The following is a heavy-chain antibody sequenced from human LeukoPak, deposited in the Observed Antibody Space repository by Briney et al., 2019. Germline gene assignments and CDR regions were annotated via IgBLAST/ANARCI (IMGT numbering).Heavy chain of an antibody. CDR2: IYYSGST. V-gene: IGHV4-59*01. J-gene: IGHJ6*03. Sequence: SETLSLTCTVSGGSISSYFWSWIRQPPGKGLGWIGYIYYSGSTNYNPSLKSRVTISVDTSKNQFSLKLSSVTAADTAVYYCARGRSSMVRGYYYYYMDVWGKGTTVTISS. CDR3: ARGRSSMVRGYYYYYMDV. D-gene: IGHD3-10*01. CDR1: GGSISSYF.